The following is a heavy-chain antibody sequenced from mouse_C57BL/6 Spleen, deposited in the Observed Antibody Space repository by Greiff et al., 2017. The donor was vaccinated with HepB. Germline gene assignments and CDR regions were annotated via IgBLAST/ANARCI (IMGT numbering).Heavy chain of an antibody. CDR3: ARPGGYYWYFDV. CDR2: ISSGSSTI. Sequence: EVQGVESGGGLVKPGGSLKLSCAASGFTFSDYGMHWVRQAPEKGLEWVAYISSGSSTIYYADTVKGRFTISRDNAKNTLFLQMTSLRSEDTAMYYCARPGGYYWYFDVWGTGTTVTVSS. D-gene: IGHD1-1*02. V-gene: IGHV5-17*01. CDR1: GFTFSDYG. J-gene: IGHJ1*03.